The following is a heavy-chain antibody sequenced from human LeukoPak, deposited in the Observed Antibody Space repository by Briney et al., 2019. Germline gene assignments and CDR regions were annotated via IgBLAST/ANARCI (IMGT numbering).Heavy chain of an antibody. J-gene: IGHJ6*02. CDR3: ARDGSVLMVYAIQGYGMDV. CDR1: GGSISSSS. D-gene: IGHD2-8*01. CDR2: ISSSSSYI. V-gene: IGHV3-21*01. Sequence: ETLSLTCTVSGGSISSSSYYWGWIRQPPGKGLEWVSSISSSSSYIYYADSVKGRFTISRDNAKNSLYLQMNSLRAEDTAVYYCARDGSVLMVYAIQGYGMDVWGQGTTVTVSS.